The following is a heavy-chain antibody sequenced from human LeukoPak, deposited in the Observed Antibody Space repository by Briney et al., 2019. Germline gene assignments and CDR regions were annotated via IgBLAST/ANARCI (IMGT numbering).Heavy chain of an antibody. CDR1: GYTFTSYG. CDR2: ISAYNGNT. D-gene: IGHD2-21*02. CDR3: ARVVVTAIRGYYFDY. V-gene: IGHV1-18*01. Sequence: ASVKVSCKASGYTFTSYGISWVRQAPGQGLEWMGWISAYNGNTNYAQKLQGRVTMTTDTSTSTAYMELRSLRSDDTAVYYCARVVVTAIRGYYFDYWGQGTLVTVSP. J-gene: IGHJ4*02.